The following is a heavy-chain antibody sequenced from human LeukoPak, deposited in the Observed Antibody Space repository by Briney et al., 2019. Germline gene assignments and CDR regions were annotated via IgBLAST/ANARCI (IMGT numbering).Heavy chain of an antibody. D-gene: IGHD3-10*01. CDR1: GFTFSSYA. J-gene: IGHJ4*02. Sequence: GRSLRLSCAASGFTFSSYAMHWVRQAPGKGLEWVAVISYDGSNKYYADSVKGRFTISRDNSKNTLYLQMNSLRAEDTAVYYCASVADRVERYFDYWGQGTLVTVSS. CDR2: ISYDGSNK. CDR3: ASVADRVERYFDY. V-gene: IGHV3-30*01.